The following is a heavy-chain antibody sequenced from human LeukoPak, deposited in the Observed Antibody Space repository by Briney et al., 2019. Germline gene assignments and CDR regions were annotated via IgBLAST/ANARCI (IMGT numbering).Heavy chain of an antibody. CDR1: GGSFSGYY. CDR2: INHSGST. V-gene: IGHV4-34*01. J-gene: IGHJ4*02. D-gene: IGHD3-10*01. CDR3: ARGSFYMVRGVIMDSSGYYYFDY. Sequence: SETLSLTCAVYGGSFSGYYWSWIRQPPGKGLEWIGEINHSGSTNYNPSLKSRVTISVDTSKNQFSLKLSSVTAADTAVYYCARGSFYMVRGVIMDSSGYYYFDYWGQGTLVTVPS.